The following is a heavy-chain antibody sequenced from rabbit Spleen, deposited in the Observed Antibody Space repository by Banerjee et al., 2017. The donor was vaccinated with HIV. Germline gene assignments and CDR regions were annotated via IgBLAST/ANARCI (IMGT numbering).Heavy chain of an antibody. CDR2: INAITGKA. D-gene: IGHD4-1*01. Sequence: QEQLVESGGGLVKPEGSLKLSCTASGFSFSNKAVMCWVRQAPGKGLEWIACINAITGKAVYANWAKGRSTFSKSSSTTVTLQMTRLTAADTATYFCARGIGAGGYGHFWGQGTLVTVS. V-gene: IGHV1S45*01. CDR1: GFSFSNKAV. CDR3: ARGIGAGGYGHF. J-gene: IGHJ3*01.